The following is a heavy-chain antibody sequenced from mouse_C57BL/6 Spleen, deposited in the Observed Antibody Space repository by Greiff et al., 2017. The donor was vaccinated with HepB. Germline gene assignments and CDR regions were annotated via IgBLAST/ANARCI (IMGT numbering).Heavy chain of an antibody. CDR1: GYSFTGYY. V-gene: IGHV1-42*01. Sequence: EVQLQQSGPELVKPGASVKISCKASGYSFTGYYMNWVKQSPEKSLEWIGEINPSTGGTTYNQKFKAKATLTVDKSSSTAYMQLKSLTSEDSAVYYCARSQFITTVASYWYFDVWGTGTTVTVSS. CDR2: INPSTGGT. CDR3: ARSQFITTVASYWYFDV. D-gene: IGHD1-1*01. J-gene: IGHJ1*03.